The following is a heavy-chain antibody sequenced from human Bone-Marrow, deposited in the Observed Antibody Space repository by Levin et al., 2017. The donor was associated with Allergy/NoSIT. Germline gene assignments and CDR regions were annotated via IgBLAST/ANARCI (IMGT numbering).Heavy chain of an antibody. J-gene: IGHJ4*02. CDR2: VYTTGST. Sequence: PSETLSLTCGVSGASVDRGTYYWTWIRQSAGGRLEWIGRVYTTGSTNYNPSLKTRVTISLDTDTNQFSLTLTSVTAADTAVYYCAVVVAAASKTDGTFDFWGQGTLVTVSS. V-gene: IGHV4-61*02. CDR3: AVVVAAASKTDGTFDF. CDR1: GASVDRGTYY. D-gene: IGHD2-15*01.